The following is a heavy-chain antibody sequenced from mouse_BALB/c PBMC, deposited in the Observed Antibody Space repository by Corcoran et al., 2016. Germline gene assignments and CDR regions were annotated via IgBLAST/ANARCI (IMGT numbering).Heavy chain of an antibody. J-gene: IGHJ2*03. V-gene: IGHV1-18*01. CDR1: GYTFTDYN. D-gene: IGHD1-1*01. CDR3: ARWSITTFDY. CDR2: INPRSRGT. Sequence: EVLLQKSGPELVKPGASVKITCKASGYTFTDYNMDWVKQSHGKSLEWIGDINPRSRGTIDNQTFKGRATLTVDKSSSTAYMELRSLTSEDTAVYYGARWSITTFDYWGQGTSVTVSS.